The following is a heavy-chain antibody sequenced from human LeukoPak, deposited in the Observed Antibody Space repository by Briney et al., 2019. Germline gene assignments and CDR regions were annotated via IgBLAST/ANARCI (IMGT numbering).Heavy chain of an antibody. CDR2: IYSGGST. CDR1: GFTFSSYA. V-gene: IGHV3-53*01. CDR3: ARAAGGFDL. Sequence: GGSLRLSCAASGFTFSSYAMSWVRQAPGKGLEWVSIIYSGGSTYYADSVKGRFTISRDNSKNTLFLQMNSLRAEDTAVYYCARAAGGFDLWGQGTLVTVSS. J-gene: IGHJ5*02.